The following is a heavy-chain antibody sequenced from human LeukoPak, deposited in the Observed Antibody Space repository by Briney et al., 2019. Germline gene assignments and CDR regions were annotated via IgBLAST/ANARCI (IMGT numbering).Heavy chain of an antibody. V-gene: IGHV4-39*07. CDR1: GGSISSSSYN. D-gene: IGHD3-22*01. CDR3: AIPRAYYYDSSGYYYESYFDY. Sequence: SETLSLTCTVSGGSISSSSYNWSWIRQPPGKGLEWIGEINHSGSTNYNPSLKSRVTISVDTSKNQFSLKLSSVTAADTAVYYCAIPRAYYYDSSGYYYESYFDYWGQGTLVTVSS. J-gene: IGHJ4*02. CDR2: INHSGST.